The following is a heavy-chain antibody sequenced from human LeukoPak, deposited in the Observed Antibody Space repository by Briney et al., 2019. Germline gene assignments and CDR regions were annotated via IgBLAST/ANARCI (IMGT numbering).Heavy chain of an antibody. CDR3: AKGLLELRT. J-gene: IGHJ4*02. D-gene: IGHD1-7*01. Sequence: GGSLRLSCAASGFTFSSCSMSWVRQAPGKGLEWVSAISGSGGSTYYADSMKGRFTISRDNSKNTLYLQMNSLRAEDTAVYYCAKGLLELRTWGQGTLVTVSS. CDR1: GFTFSSCS. V-gene: IGHV3-23*01. CDR2: ISGSGGST.